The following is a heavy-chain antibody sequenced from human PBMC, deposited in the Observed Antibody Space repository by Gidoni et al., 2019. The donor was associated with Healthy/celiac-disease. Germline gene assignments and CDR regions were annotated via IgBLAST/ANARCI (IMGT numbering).Heavy chain of an antibody. V-gene: IGHV1-69*01. CDR3: ANKGEYCTNGVCYGNWFDP. D-gene: IGHD2-8*01. J-gene: IGHJ5*02. Sequence: QVQLVQSGAEVKKPGSSVKVSCKASGGTFSSYAISWVRQAPGQGLEWMGGIIPIFGTANYAQKFQGRVTITADESTITAYMELSSLRSEDTAVYYCANKGEYCTNGVCYGNWFDPWGQGTLVTVSS. CDR2: IIPIFGTA. CDR1: GGTFSSYA.